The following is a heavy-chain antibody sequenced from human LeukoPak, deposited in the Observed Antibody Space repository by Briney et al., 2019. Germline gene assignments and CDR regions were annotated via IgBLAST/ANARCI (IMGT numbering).Heavy chain of an antibody. D-gene: IGHD2-2*01. CDR2: ISYDGSNK. V-gene: IGHV3-30*04. Sequence: GGSLRLSCAASGFTFSSYAMHWVRQAPGKGLEWVAVISYDGSNKYYADSVKGRFTISRDNAKNSLYLQMNSLRAEDTAVYYCARDCYHYFDYWGQGTLVTVSS. CDR1: GFTFSSYA. J-gene: IGHJ4*02. CDR3: ARDCYHYFDY.